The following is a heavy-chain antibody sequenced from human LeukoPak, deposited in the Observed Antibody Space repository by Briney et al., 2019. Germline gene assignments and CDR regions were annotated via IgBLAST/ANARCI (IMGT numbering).Heavy chain of an antibody. CDR2: IYYSGST. CDR3: ARDLVGAIGSLDY. D-gene: IGHD1-26*01. J-gene: IGHJ4*02. Sequence: SSETLSLTCTVSGGSISSSSYYWSWIRQPPGKGLEWIGYIYYSGSTNYNPSLKSRVTISVDTSKNQFSLKLSSVTAADTAVYYCARDLVGAIGSLDYWGQGTLVTVSS. V-gene: IGHV4-61*01. CDR1: GGSISSSSYY.